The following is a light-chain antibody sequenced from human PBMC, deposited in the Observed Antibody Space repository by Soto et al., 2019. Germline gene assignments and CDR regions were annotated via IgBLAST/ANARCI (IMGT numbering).Light chain of an antibody. J-gene: IGLJ1*01. Sequence: QSVLTQPPSASETPGQTLSISCSGSNSNIASNTVNWYQHLPGTAPKLLIYYNNQRPSGVPDRFSGSKSGTSASLAISGLQSEDESDYYCAAWVDTLKRYVFGTGTKVTVL. CDR3: AAWVDTLKRYV. CDR2: YNN. CDR1: NSNIASNT. V-gene: IGLV1-44*01.